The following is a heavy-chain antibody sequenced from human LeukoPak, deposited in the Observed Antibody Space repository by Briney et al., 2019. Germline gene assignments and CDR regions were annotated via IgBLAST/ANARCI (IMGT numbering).Heavy chain of an antibody. J-gene: IGHJ5*02. CDR3: AREGISSSPHNWFDP. CDR1: GGSISSSNW. Sequence: SGTLSLTCAVSGGSISSSNWWSWVRQPPGKGLEWIGEIYHSGSTNYNPSLKSRVTISVDKSKNQFSLKLSSVTAADTAVYYCAREGISSSPHNWFDPWGQGTLVTVSS. CDR2: IYHSGST. D-gene: IGHD6-13*01. V-gene: IGHV4-4*02.